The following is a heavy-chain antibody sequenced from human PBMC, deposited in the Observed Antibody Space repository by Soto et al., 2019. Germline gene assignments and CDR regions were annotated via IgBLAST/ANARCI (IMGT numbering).Heavy chain of an antibody. D-gene: IGHD6-13*01. CDR3: SSSWEPDYYGMDV. CDR2: ISAYNGNT. J-gene: IGHJ6*02. Sequence: ASVKVSCKASGYTFTSYGISWVRQAPGQGLEWMGWISAYNGNTNYAQKLQGRVTMTTDTSTSTAYMDPVDTATYYCAQSGYSSSWEPDYYGMDVWGQGTTVTVSS. CDR1: GYTFTSYG. V-gene: IGHV1-18*04.